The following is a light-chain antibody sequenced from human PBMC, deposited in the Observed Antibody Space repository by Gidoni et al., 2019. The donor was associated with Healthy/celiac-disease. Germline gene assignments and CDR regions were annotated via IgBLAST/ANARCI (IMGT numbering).Light chain of an antibody. CDR1: QSISSW. V-gene: IGKV1-5*01. CDR3: QQYNSYSPLT. J-gene: IGKJ4*02. Sequence: DIQMTKSPSTLSASVGDRVTITCRASQSISSWLAWYQQKPGKAPKLLIYDASSLESGVPSRFSGSGSGTEFTLTISSLQPDDFATYYCQQYNSYSPLTFGGGTKVEIK. CDR2: DAS.